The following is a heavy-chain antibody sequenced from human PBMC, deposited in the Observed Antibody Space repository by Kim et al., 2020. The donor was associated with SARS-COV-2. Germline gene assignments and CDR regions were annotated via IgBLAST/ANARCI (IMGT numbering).Heavy chain of an antibody. J-gene: IGHJ4*02. D-gene: IGHD2-2*01. CDR3: ARDRRPRRGVVVPAATPDY. CDR1: GYTFTGYY. V-gene: IGHV1-2*02. Sequence: ASVKVSCKASGYTFTGYYMHWVRQAPGQGLEWMGWINPNSGGTNYAQKFQGRVTMTRDTSISTAYMELSRLRSDDTAVYYCARDRRPRRGVVVPAATPDYWGQGTLVTVSS. CDR2: INPNSGGT.